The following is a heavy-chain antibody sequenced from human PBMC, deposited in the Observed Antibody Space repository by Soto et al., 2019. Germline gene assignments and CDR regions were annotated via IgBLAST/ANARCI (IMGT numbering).Heavy chain of an antibody. V-gene: IGHV3-66*01. CDR1: GFTVSSNY. Sequence: GGSLRLSCAASGFTVSSNYMSWVRQAPGKGLEWVSVIYSGGSTYYADSVRGRFTISRDNSKNTLYLQMNSLRAEDTAVYYCARETYYDFWSGRGGYYYYMDVWGKGSTGTV. CDR3: ARETYYDFWSGRGGYYYYMDV. D-gene: IGHD3-3*01. CDR2: IYSGGST. J-gene: IGHJ6*03.